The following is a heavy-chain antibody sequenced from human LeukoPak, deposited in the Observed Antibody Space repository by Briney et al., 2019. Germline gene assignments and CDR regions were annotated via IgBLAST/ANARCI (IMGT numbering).Heavy chain of an antibody. CDR2: IYPGDSDT. J-gene: IGHJ4*02. CDR3: ARLGGWLTAAGPCYFDY. CDR1: GYSFTNYW. Sequence: GESPKISCKGSGYSFTNYWIGWVRQMPGKGLEWMGIIYPGDSDTRYSPSFQGQVTISVDKSISTAYLQWSSLKASDTAMYYCARLGGWLTAAGPCYFDYWGQGTLVTVSS. V-gene: IGHV5-51*01. D-gene: IGHD6-13*01.